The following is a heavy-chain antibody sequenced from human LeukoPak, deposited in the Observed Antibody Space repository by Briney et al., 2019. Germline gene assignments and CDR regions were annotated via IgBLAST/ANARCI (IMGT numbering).Heavy chain of an antibody. CDR3: AKDHVAVAGVPYYFDY. CDR1: GFTFSSYA. CDR2: ISGSGGST. Sequence: GGSLRLSCAACGFTFSSYAMSWVRQAPGKGLEWVSAISGSGGSTYYADSVKGRFTISRDNSKNTLYLQMNSLRAEDTAVYYCAKDHVAVAGVPYYFDYWGQGTLVTVSS. V-gene: IGHV3-23*01. D-gene: IGHD6-19*01. J-gene: IGHJ4*02.